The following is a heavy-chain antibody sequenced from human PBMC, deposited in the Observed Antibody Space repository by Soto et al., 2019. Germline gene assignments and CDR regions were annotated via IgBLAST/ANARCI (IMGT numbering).Heavy chain of an antibody. CDR3: AAGHCSGGSCYPPNWFDP. CDR2: IVVGSGNT. D-gene: IGHD2-15*01. J-gene: IGHJ5*02. CDR1: GFTFTSSA. V-gene: IGHV1-58*02. Sequence: SVKVSCKASGFTFTSSAMQWVRQARGQRLEWIGWIVVGSGNTNHAQKFQERVTITRDMSTSTAYMELSSLRSEDTAVYYCAAGHCSGGSCYPPNWFDPWGQGTLVTVSS.